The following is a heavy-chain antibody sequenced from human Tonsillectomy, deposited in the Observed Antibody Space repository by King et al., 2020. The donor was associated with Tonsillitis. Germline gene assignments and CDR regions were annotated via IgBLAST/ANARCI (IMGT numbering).Heavy chain of an antibody. D-gene: IGHD3-22*01. CDR3: ARVGDYYDTSGYYCYFDY. CDR1: GYSISSGYY. V-gene: IGHV4-38-2*01. Sequence: VQLQESGPGLVKPSETLSLTCAVSGYSISSGYYWGWIRQPPGKGLEWIGSIYHSGSTYYNPSLKSRVTISVDTSKNQFSLKLSSVTAAYTPVYYCARVGDYYDTSGYYCYFDYWGQGTLVTVSS. J-gene: IGHJ4*02. CDR2: IYHSGST.